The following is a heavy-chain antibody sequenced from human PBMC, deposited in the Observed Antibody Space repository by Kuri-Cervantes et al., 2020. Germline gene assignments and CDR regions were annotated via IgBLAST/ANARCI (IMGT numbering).Heavy chain of an antibody. CDR2: ISYDGSNK. D-gene: IGHD3-10*01. Sequence: LSLTCAASGFTFSSYAMHWVRQAPGKGLEWVAVISYDGSNKYYADSVKGRFTISRDNAKNSLYLQMNSLRAEDTAVYYCARATLAGSFSGMDVWGQGTTVTVSS. CDR1: GFTFSSYA. J-gene: IGHJ6*02. V-gene: IGHV3-30-3*01. CDR3: ARATLAGSFSGMDV.